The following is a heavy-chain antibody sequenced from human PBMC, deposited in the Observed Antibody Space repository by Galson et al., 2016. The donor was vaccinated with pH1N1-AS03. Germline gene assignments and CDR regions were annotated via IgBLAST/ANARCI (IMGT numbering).Heavy chain of an antibody. D-gene: IGHD2-15*01. J-gene: IGHJ6*02. CDR2: ISSSGSTI. CDR3: ARVGVVGPPYGMDV. CDR1: GFTFRSYE. Sequence: SLRLSCAASGFTFRSYEMNWVRQAPGKGLEWVSYISSSGSTIYYADSVKGRFTLSRDNAKNSLYLQKNSLRAEDTAVYYCARVGVVGPPYGMDVWGQGTTVTVSS. V-gene: IGHV3-48*03.